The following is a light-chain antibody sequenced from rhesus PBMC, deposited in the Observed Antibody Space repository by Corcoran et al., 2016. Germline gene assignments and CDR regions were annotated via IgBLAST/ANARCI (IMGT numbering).Light chain of an antibody. Sequence: DIVMTQTPLSLPVTPGEPASISCRSSQSLLHSNGHTYLDWYLQKPGQSPRLLIYKVTNRESGVPDRFSGSGSGTDLTLKISRVEPEDVGAYYGRQSTKEYSFGQGTKVEIK. CDR2: KVT. V-gene: IGKV2S2*01. CDR3: RQSTKEYS. CDR1: QSLLHSNGHTY. J-gene: IGKJ2*01.